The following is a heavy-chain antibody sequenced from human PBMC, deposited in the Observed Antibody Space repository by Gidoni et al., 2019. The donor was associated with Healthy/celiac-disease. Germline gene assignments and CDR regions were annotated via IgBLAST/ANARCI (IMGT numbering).Heavy chain of an antibody. V-gene: IGHV3-23*01. D-gene: IGHD2-2*01. J-gene: IGHJ2*01. Sequence: EVQLLESGGGLVQPGGSLRLCCAASGFTFSSYAMSWVRPAPGKGLEWVSAISGSCGSTYYADSVKGRFTISRDNSKNTLYLQMNSLRAEDTAVYYCAKGVVGHWYFDLWGRGTLVTVSS. CDR2: ISGSCGST. CDR1: GFTFSSYA. CDR3: AKGVVGHWYFDL.